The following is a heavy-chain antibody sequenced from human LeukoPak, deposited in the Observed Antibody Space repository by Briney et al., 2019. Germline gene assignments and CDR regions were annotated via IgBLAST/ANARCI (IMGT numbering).Heavy chain of an antibody. CDR1: GYTFTGYY. D-gene: IGHD3-16*01. CDR3: ARHTEHVAKYFYYDMDV. CDR2: INPNSGGT. J-gene: IGHJ6*02. Sequence: ASVKVSCKASGYTFTGYYMHWVRQAPGQGLEWIGCINPNSGGTNYARKFQGRVSMPRDTSISTAYMELSRLRSDDTAVYYCARHTEHVAKYFYYDMDVWGQGTTVTVSS. V-gene: IGHV1-2*02.